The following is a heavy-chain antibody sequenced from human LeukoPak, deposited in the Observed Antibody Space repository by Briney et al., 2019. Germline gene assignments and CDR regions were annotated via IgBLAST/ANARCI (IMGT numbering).Heavy chain of an antibody. CDR3: ARGPRRVAAAGNRPGAFDI. V-gene: IGHV4-4*02. CDR2: IYHSGST. D-gene: IGHD6-13*01. CDR1: GGSISSSNW. Sequence: SETLSLTCAVSGGSISSSNWWSWVRQPPGKGLEWIGEIYHSGSTNYNPSLKSRVTISVDTSKNQFSLKLSSVTAADTAVYYCARGPRRVAAAGNRPGAFDIWGQGTMVTVSS. J-gene: IGHJ3*02.